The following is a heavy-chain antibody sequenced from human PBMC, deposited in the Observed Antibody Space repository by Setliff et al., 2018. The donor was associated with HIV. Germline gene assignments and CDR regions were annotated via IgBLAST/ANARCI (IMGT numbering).Heavy chain of an antibody. CDR3: GTYYYGSGKIDY. V-gene: IGHV3-23*01. CDR1: GFTFSSYP. CDR2: ISNSSPGNT. J-gene: IGHJ4*02. D-gene: IGHD3-10*01. Sequence: PGGSLRLSCAASGFTFSSYPMTWVRQAPGKGLEWVSAISNSSPGNTYYADSERGRFTISRDNSKNTLFLQMNSLRAEDTAVYYCGTYYYGSGKIDYWGQGTLVTVSS.